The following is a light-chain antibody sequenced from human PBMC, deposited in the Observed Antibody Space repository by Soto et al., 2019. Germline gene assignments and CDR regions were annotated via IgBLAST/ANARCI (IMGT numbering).Light chain of an antibody. Sequence: ESVLTQSPGTLSLSPGEKATLSCMAGQSVSSSYLAWYQQKPGQAPRLLIYGASSRATGIPDRFSGSGSGTDFTLTVSRLEPEDYAVYYCQQFGSSSWTFGQGTKVEIK. CDR2: GAS. J-gene: IGKJ1*01. CDR3: QQFGSSSWT. CDR1: QSVSSSY. V-gene: IGKV3-20*01.